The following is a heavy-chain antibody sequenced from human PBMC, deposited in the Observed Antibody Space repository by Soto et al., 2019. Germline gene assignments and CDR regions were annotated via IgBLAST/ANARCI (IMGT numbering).Heavy chain of an antibody. D-gene: IGHD2-15*01. J-gene: IGHJ4*02. CDR1: GGSISSGGYS. CDR2: IYHSGST. Sequence: QLQLQESGSGLVKPSQTLSLTCAVSGGSISSGGYSWSWIRQPPGKGLEWIGYIYHSGSTYYNPSLESRVNLSVDRSKTQFSLKLSSVTAADTAVYYCARGQVVAAQHWGQGTLVTVSS. V-gene: IGHV4-30-2*01. CDR3: ARGQVVAAQH.